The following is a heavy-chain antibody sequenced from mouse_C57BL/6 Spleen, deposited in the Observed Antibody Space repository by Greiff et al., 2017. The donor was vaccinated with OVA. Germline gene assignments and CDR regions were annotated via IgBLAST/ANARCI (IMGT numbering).Heavy chain of an antibody. CDR1: GFTFSDYG. CDR2: ISSGSSTI. Sequence: EVQLQESGGGLVKPGGSLKLSCAASGFTFSDYGMHWVRQAPEKGLEWVAYISSGSSTIYYADTVKGRFTISRDNAKNTLFLQMTSLRSEDTAMYYCARTRQLRLRGAMDYWGQGTSVTVSS. D-gene: IGHD3-2*02. CDR3: ARTRQLRLRGAMDY. V-gene: IGHV5-17*01. J-gene: IGHJ4*01.